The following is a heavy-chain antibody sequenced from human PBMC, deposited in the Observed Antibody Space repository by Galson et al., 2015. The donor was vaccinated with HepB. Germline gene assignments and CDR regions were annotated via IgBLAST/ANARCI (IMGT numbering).Heavy chain of an antibody. Sequence: PALVKPTQTLTLTCTFSGFSLSTSGVGVGWIRQPPGKALEWLALIYWNDDKRYSPSLKSRLTITKETSKNQVVLTMTNMDPVDTATYYCAHRRGGSYYSYWGQGTLVTVSS. D-gene: IGHD1-26*01. CDR2: IYWNDDK. CDR3: AHRRGGSYYSY. CDR1: GFSLSTSGVG. J-gene: IGHJ4*02. V-gene: IGHV2-5*01.